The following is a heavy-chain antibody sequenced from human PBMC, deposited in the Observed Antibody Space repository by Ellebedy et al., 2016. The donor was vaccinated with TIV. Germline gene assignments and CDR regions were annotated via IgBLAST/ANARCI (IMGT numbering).Heavy chain of an antibody. J-gene: IGHJ4*02. CDR1: GFTFSSYW. CDR2: IKQDGSEK. V-gene: IGHV3-7*03. CDR3: VKLVSSGFYYGRLDY. D-gene: IGHD3-22*01. Sequence: GGSLRLSCAASGFTFSSYWMSWVRQAPGKGLEWVANIKQDGSEKYYVDSVKGRFTISRDNAKNSLYLQMNSLRAEDTAVYYCVKLVSSGFYYGRLDYWGQGTLVTVSS.